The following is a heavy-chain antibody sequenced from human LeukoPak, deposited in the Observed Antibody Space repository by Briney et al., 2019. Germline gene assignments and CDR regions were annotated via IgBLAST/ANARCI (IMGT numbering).Heavy chain of an antibody. CDR3: ASSTAGDYFGTHDQHDY. J-gene: IGHJ4*02. CDR1: GDSIRSSSYH. V-gene: IGHV4-39*07. D-gene: IGHD4-17*01. CDR2: IYYSGST. Sequence: SETLSLTCTVSGDSIRSSSYHWGWIRQPPGKGLEWIGSIYYSGSTYNNRSLKRRLTISIDTSKNQFSLRLSSVTAADTAVYYCASSTAGDYFGTHDQHDYWGQGTLVTVSS.